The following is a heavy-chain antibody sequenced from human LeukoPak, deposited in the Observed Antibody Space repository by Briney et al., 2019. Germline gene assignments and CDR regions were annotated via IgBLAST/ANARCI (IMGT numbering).Heavy chain of an antibody. J-gene: IGHJ4*02. V-gene: IGHV4-59*13. Sequence: SETLSLTCTVSGGSISSYYWGWVRQPPGKGLEWIGNIYSSGSTYYNSSLKSRVTISIDTSNNQFSLKLSSVTAADTAVYYCARTNYYGSGNYRHFDYWGQGTLVTVSS. CDR2: IYSSGST. CDR3: ARTNYYGSGNYRHFDY. D-gene: IGHD3-10*01. CDR1: GGSISSYY.